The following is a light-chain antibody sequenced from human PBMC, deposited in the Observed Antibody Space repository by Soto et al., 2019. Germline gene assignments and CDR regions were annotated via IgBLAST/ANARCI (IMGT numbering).Light chain of an antibody. V-gene: IGLV2-14*01. J-gene: IGLJ1*01. CDR2: DVS. Sequence: QSVLTQPASVSGSPGQSITISCTGTSSDVGGYNYVSWYQQHPGKAPKLMIYDVSNRPSGVSNRFSGSKSGNTASLTISGLQAVDEADYYCSSYTSISTYVFGTGTKVTVL. CDR1: SSDVGGYNY. CDR3: SSYTSISTYV.